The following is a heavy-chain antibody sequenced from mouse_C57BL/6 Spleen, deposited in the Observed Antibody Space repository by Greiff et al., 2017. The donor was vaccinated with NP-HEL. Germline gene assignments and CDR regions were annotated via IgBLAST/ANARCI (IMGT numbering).Heavy chain of an antibody. CDR1: GFTFSDYG. CDR2: ISSGSSTI. Sequence: DVMLVESGGGLVKPGGSLKLSCAASGFTFSDYGMHWVRQAPEKGLEWVAYISSGSSTIYYADTVKGRFTISRDNAKNTLFLQMTSLRSEDTAMYYCARKEGRITTVALDYWGQGTTLTVSS. D-gene: IGHD1-1*01. CDR3: ARKEGRITTVALDY. J-gene: IGHJ2*01. V-gene: IGHV5-17*01.